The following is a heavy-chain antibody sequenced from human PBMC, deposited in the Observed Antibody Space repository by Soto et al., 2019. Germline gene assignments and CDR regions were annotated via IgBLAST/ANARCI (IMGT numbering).Heavy chain of an antibody. D-gene: IGHD3-9*01. V-gene: IGHV1-2*04. J-gene: IGHJ6*02. CDR3: ARVGENYDILSGYYYFYGMDV. CDR1: GYTFTGYY. Sequence: QVQLVQSGAEVKKPGASVKVSCKASGYTFTGYYMHWVRQAPGQGLEWMGWINPNSGGTNYAQKFQGWVTMTRDTAISTAYVELSRMRSDDTAVYYCARVGENYDILSGYYYFYGMDVWGQGTTVTVSS. CDR2: INPNSGGT.